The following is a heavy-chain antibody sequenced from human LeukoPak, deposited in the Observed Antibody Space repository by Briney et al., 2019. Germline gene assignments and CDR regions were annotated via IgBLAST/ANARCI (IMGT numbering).Heavy chain of an antibody. J-gene: IGHJ4*02. V-gene: IGHV3-48*03. CDR3: ARRGGDFDY. Sequence: GGSLRLPCAASGFTFSSYEMNWVRQAPGKRLEWVSYISSSGSTIYYADSVKGRFTISRDNAKSSLYLQMNSLRAEDTAVYYCARRGGDFDYWGQGTLVTVSS. CDR2: ISSSGSTI. D-gene: IGHD4-17*01. CDR1: GFTFSSYE.